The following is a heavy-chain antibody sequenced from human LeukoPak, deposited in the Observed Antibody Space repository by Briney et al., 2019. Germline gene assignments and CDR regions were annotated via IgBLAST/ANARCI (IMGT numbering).Heavy chain of an antibody. CDR3: AIDAYDSSGYYPYYFDY. Sequence: SVKVSCTTSGGTFSSYAISWVRQAPGQGLEWMGGTIPIFGTANYAQKFQGRVTITTDESTSTAYMELSRLRSEDTAVYYCAIDAYDSSGYYPYYFDYWGQGTLVTVSS. V-gene: IGHV1-69*05. J-gene: IGHJ4*02. CDR2: TIPIFGTA. CDR1: GGTFSSYA. D-gene: IGHD3-22*01.